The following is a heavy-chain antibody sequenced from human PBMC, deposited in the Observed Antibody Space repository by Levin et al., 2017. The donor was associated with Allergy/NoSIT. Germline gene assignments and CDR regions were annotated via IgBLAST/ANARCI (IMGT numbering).Heavy chain of an antibody. D-gene: IGHD1-26*01. CDR2: LSGSGGST. V-gene: IGHV3-23*01. Sequence: SCAASGFTFSDYAMIWVRQAPGKGLEWVSGLSGSGGSTYYADSVKGRFTISRDNSESTVYLQMNSLRADDTAIYYCAKGMAKATIVEEYGYYYLDVWGKGATVTVSS. CDR3: AKGMAKATIVEEYGYYYLDV. CDR1: GFTFSDYA. J-gene: IGHJ6*03.